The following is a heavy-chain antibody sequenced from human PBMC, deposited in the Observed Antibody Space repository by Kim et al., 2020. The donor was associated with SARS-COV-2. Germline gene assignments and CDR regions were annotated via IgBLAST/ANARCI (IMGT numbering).Heavy chain of an antibody. CDR3: TTYITIFAGYYYGMDV. Sequence: GGSLRLSCAASGFTFSNAWMSWVRQAPGKGLEWVGRIKSKTDGGTTDYAAPVKGRFTISRDDSKNTLYLQMNSLKTEDTAVYYCTTYITIFAGYYYGMDVWGQGTTVTVSS. CDR1: GFTFSNAW. D-gene: IGHD3-3*01. V-gene: IGHV3-15*01. CDR2: IKSKTDGGTT. J-gene: IGHJ6*02.